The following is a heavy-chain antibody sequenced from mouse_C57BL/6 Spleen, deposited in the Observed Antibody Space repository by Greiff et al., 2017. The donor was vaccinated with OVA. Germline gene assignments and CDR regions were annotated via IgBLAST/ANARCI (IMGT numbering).Heavy chain of an antibody. CDR2: IDPSDSST. V-gene: IGHV1-59*01. Sequence: QVQLQQPGAELVRPGTSVKLSCKASGYTFTSYWMHWVKQRPGQGLEWIGVIDPSDSSTNYNQKFKGKATLTVDTSSSTAYMQLSSLTSEYSAVYYCASSCTNYVGYWYIDVWGTGTTVTVSS. D-gene: IGHD2-1*01. CDR1: GYTFTSYW. CDR3: ASSCTNYVGYWYIDV. J-gene: IGHJ1*03.